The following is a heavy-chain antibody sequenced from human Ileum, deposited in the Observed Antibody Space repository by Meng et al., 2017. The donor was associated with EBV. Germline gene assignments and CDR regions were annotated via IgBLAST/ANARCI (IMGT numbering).Heavy chain of an antibody. V-gene: IGHV4-4*02. CDR3: VRGGTYYLSY. D-gene: IGHD1-26*01. CDR2: MYPTGPT. Sequence: QVPLQESGPGLVKPSEPLSPTCAISVGSISSDSWWSWVRQSPEKGLGWIGEMYPTGPTYYNPSLKGRVSISIDKSKNQLSLKLNSVTAADTAVYYCVRGGTYYLSYWGQGSLVTVSS. CDR1: VGSISSDSW. J-gene: IGHJ4*02.